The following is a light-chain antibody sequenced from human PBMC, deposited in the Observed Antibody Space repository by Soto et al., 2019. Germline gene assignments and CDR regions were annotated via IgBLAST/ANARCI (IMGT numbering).Light chain of an antibody. J-gene: IGLJ1*01. CDR1: SSNIVAGYE. Sequence: QSVLTQPPSLSGAPGQSVTIFCTGSSSNIVAGYEVQWYQQLPGTAPKVLIFGNRNRTSGVPDRFSGSKSGTSASLAITGLQAEDEAHYYCQSYDSRLFYVFGSGTKVTVL. CDR2: GNR. V-gene: IGLV1-40*01. CDR3: QSYDSRLFYV.